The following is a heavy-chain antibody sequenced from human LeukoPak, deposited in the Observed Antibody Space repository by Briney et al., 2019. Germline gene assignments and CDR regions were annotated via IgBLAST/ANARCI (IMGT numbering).Heavy chain of an antibody. Sequence: PSETLSLTCTVSGGSISSGGYYWSWIRQPPGKGLEWIGYIYHSGSTYYNPSLKSRVTISVDRSKNQFSLKLSSVTAADTAVYYCARDHSCSSTSCYDTYYYYYMDVWGKGTTVTVSS. J-gene: IGHJ6*03. CDR2: IYHSGST. CDR1: GGSISSGGYY. V-gene: IGHV4-30-2*01. CDR3: ARDHSCSSTSCYDTYYYYYMDV. D-gene: IGHD2-2*01.